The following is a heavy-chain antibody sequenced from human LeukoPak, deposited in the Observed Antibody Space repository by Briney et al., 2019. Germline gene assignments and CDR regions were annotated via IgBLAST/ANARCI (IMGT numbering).Heavy chain of an antibody. CDR1: GYSLTELS. V-gene: IGHV1-24*01. CDR2: FDPDDGET. CDR3: ATGTIYCSSCSGDY. D-gene: IGHD2-2*01. Sequence: ASVTVSCTVSGYSLTELSMHWVRQAPGKGLEWMGGFDPDDGETPLFAQKFQGRVSMTEDTSTDTAYMELSSLSSEDTAVYYCATGTIYCSSCSGDYWGQGTLVSVFS. J-gene: IGHJ4*02.